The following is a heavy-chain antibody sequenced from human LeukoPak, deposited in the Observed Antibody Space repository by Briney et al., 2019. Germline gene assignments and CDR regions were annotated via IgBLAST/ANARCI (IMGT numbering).Heavy chain of an antibody. CDR3: VRDLLGAIFY. J-gene: IGHJ4*02. V-gene: IGHV4-39*07. D-gene: IGHD1-26*01. Sequence: SETLSLTCTVSGASISGSSYYQVWIRQPPGKGLEWIGSVYYSGSTYHNPSLKSRLIMSVDTSKDQFSLQLISVTAADTAVYYCVRDLLGAIFYWGQGTLVTVSS. CDR2: VYYSGST. CDR1: GASISGSSYY.